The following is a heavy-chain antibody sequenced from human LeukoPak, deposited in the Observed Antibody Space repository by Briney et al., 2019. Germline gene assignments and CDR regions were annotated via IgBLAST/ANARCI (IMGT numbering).Heavy chain of an antibody. Sequence: PGGSLRLSCAASGFTFSSYAMHWVRQAPGKGLEYVSAISSNGGSTYYANSVKGRFTISRDNSKNTLYLQMGSLRAEDMAVYYCARGASGGWYYYYYYMDVWGKGTTVTVSS. J-gene: IGHJ6*03. D-gene: IGHD6-19*01. CDR2: ISSNGGST. CDR3: ARGASGGWYYYYYYMDV. CDR1: GFTFSSYA. V-gene: IGHV3-64*01.